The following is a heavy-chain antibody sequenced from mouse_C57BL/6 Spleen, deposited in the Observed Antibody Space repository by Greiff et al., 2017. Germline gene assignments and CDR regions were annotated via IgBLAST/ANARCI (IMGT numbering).Heavy chain of an antibody. CDR3: ARFDYDRGFYAMDY. D-gene: IGHD2-4*01. V-gene: IGHV1-69*01. Sequence: QVQLQQPGAELVMPGASVKLSCKASGYTFTSYWMHWVKQRPGQGLEWIGEIDPSDSYTNYNQKFKGKSTLTVDKSASTAYMQLSSLTSEDSAVYYWARFDYDRGFYAMDYWGQGTSVTVSS. J-gene: IGHJ4*01. CDR1: GYTFTSYW. CDR2: IDPSDSYT.